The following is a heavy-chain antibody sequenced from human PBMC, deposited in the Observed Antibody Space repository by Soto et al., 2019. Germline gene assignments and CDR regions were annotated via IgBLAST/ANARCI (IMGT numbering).Heavy chain of an antibody. J-gene: IGHJ6*02. CDR3: ARDLTAYYDFWSGYPALYYYYYGMDV. CDR2: TYYRSKWYN. D-gene: IGHD3-3*01. CDR1: GDSVSSNSAA. Sequence: LSLTCAISGDSVSSNSAAWNWIRQSPSRGLEWLGRTYYRSKWYNDYAVSVRSRITINPDTSKNQFSLQLNSVTPEDTAVYYCARDLTAYYDFWSGYPALYYYYYGMDVWGQGTTVTVSS. V-gene: IGHV6-1*01.